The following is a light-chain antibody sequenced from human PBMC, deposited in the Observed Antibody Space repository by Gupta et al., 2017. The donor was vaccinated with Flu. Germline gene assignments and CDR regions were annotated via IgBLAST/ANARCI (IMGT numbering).Light chain of an antibody. J-gene: IGLJ3*02. CDR1: SSDIGFDNY. V-gene: IGLV2-14*01. CDR3: SSFTETNARV. Sequence: QSALTQPASVSGSPGQSIIISCTGTSSDIGFDNYISWYQQHPGKAPKLLIYEVNNRPSGVSNRFSGSKSDNTASLTISGLQTEDEAVYYCSSFTETNARVFGGGTKVTVL. CDR2: EVN.